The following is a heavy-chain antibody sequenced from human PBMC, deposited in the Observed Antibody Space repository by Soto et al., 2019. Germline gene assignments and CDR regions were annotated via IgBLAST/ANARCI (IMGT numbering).Heavy chain of an antibody. V-gene: IGHV3-23*01. Sequence: GGSLRLSCAASGFTFSSYAMIWVRQAPGKGLEWVSTISGSGDSTYYAVSVKGRFTISRDNSKNTLYLQMNSLRAEDTAVYYCAKDPYYDFWSGYFGYWGQGTLVTVSS. J-gene: IGHJ4*02. D-gene: IGHD3-3*01. CDR2: ISGSGDST. CDR1: GFTFSSYA. CDR3: AKDPYYDFWSGYFGY.